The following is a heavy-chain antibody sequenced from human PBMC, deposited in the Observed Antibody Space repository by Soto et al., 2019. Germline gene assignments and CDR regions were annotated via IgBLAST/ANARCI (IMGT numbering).Heavy chain of an antibody. CDR3: ARGNALDV. J-gene: IGHJ3*01. Sequence: QGQLQQSGPGLVKPSQTLSLTCAISGGSVSSDITSWNWIRQSPLRGLEWLGRTYYRSKWFHDYAASVKSRITINPDTSKNQSSLDLNSMTPEDTAVYYCARGNALDVWGQGTVVTVSS. CDR2: TYYRSKWFH. D-gene: IGHD3-10*01. CDR1: GGSVSSDITS. V-gene: IGHV6-1*01.